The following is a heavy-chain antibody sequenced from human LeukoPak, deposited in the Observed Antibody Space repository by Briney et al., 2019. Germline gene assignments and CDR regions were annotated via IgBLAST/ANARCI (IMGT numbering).Heavy chain of an antibody. CDR3: ARESVTTKYYYYYYGMDV. CDR1: GYTFTSYG. J-gene: IGHJ6*02. CDR2: ISAYNGNT. V-gene: IGHV1-18*01. Sequence: ASVKVSCKASGYTFTSYGISWVRQAPGQGLEWMGWISAYNGNTNYAQKFQGRVTITRDTSASTAYMELSSLRSEDTAVYYCARESVTTKYYYYYYGMDVWGQGTTVTVSS. D-gene: IGHD4-11*01.